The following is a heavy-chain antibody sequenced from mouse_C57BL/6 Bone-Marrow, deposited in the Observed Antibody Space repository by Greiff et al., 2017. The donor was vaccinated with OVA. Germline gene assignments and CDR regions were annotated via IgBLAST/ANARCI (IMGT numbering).Heavy chain of an antibody. CDR3: ASLLGLRREGNAMDY. Sequence: EVHLVESGGGLVKPGGSLKLSCAASGFTFSDYGMHWVRQAPEKGLEWVAYISSGSSTIYYADTVKGRFTISRDNATNTLFLQMTSLRSEDTAMYYCASLLGLRREGNAMDYGGQGTSVTVSS. CDR2: ISSGSSTI. CDR1: GFTFSDYG. D-gene: IGHD2-9*01. J-gene: IGHJ4*01. V-gene: IGHV5-17*01.